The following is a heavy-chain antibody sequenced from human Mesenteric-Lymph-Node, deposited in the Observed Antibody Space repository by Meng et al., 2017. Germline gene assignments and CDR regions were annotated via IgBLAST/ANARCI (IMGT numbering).Heavy chain of an antibody. Sequence: SETLSLTCTVSGGSISSSSYYWGWIRQPPGKGLEWIGSIYYSGSTYYNPSLKSRVTISVDTSKNQFSLKLSSVTAADTAVYYCASLTDCSSTSCYFAGLYYWGQGTLVTVSS. V-gene: IGHV4-39*07. CDR2: IYYSGST. D-gene: IGHD2-2*01. J-gene: IGHJ4*02. CDR1: GGSISSSSYY. CDR3: ASLTDCSSTSCYFAGLYY.